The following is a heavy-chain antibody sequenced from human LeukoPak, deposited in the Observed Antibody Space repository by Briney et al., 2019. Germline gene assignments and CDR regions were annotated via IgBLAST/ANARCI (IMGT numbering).Heavy chain of an antibody. CDR2: INTNTGNP. D-gene: IGHD3-10*01. Sequence: ASVKVSCKASGYTFTSYGISWVRQAPGQGLEWMGWINTNTGNPTYAQGFTGRFVFSLDTSVSTAYLQISSLKAEDTAVYYCAREYYYGSGSPLVDYWGQGTLVTVSS. J-gene: IGHJ4*02. V-gene: IGHV7-4-1*02. CDR3: AREYYYGSGSPLVDY. CDR1: GYTFTSYG.